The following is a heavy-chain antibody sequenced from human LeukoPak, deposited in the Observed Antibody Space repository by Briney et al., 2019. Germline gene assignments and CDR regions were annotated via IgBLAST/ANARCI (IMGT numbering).Heavy chain of an antibody. CDR3: ARDSERIVGADY. D-gene: IGHD1-26*01. Sequence: ASVKVSCKASGYTFTSCYMHWVRQAPGQGLEWMGIINPSGGSTSYAQKFQGRVTMTRDTSTSTVYMELSSLRSEDTAVYYCARDSERIVGADYWGQGTLVTVSS. CDR2: INPSGGST. V-gene: IGHV1-46*01. CDR1: GYTFTSCY. J-gene: IGHJ4*02.